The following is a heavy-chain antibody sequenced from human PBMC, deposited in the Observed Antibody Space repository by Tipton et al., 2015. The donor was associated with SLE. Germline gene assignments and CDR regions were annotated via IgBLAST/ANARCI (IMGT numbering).Heavy chain of an antibody. CDR1: GGSMSSGSYY. CDR3: ARAGNSGWFWG. D-gene: IGHD6-19*01. Sequence: TLSLTCTVSGGSMSSGSYYWSWIRQPPGKGLEWIGYIYYSGSTNYNPSLKSRVTISVDTSKNQFSLKLSSVTAADTAVYYCARAGNSGWFWGWGQGTLVTVSS. J-gene: IGHJ4*02. CDR2: IYYSGST. V-gene: IGHV4-61*01.